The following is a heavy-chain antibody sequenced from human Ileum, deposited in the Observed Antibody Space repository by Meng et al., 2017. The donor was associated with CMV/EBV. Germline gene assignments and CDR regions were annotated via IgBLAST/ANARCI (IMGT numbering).Heavy chain of an antibody. J-gene: IGHJ4*02. CDR1: GYTFTSNN. CDR2: IDTNTGNP. CDR3: TRGAGEHTAKFDY. D-gene: IGHD5-18*01. Sequence: QVHLVQSGSELKKPGASVRVSCKTSGYTFTSNNIIWVRQAPGQGPEWMGWIDTNTGNPTYAQDFTGRFVFSLDTSVNTAYLQISSLKAEDTAVYYCTRGAGEHTAKFDYWGQGTLVTVSS. V-gene: IGHV7-4-1*02.